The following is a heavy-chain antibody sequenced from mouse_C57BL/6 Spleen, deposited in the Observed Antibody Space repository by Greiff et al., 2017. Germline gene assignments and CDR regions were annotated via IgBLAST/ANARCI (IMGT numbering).Heavy chain of an antibody. CDR2: ISDGGSYT. Sequence: EVHLVESGGGLVKPGGSLKLSCAASGFTFSSYAMSWVRQTPEKRLEWVATISDGGSYTYYPDNVKGRFTISRDNAKNNLYLQMSHLKSEDTAMXYCAREESYGNYVDYWGQGTTLTVSS. CDR3: AREESYGNYVDY. CDR1: GFTFSSYA. J-gene: IGHJ2*01. V-gene: IGHV5-4*01. D-gene: IGHD2-1*01.